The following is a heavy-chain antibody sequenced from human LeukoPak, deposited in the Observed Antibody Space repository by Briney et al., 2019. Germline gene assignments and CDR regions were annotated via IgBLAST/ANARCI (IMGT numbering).Heavy chain of an antibody. D-gene: IGHD1-7*01. CDR1: GFTFSSYS. J-gene: IGHJ4*02. CDR3: ASMGASNVITGTTPFDY. Sequence: GGSLRLSCAASGFTFSSYSMNWVRQAPGKGLEWVSYISSSCSTIYYADSVKGRFTISRDNAKNSLYLQMNSLRAEDTAVYYCASMGASNVITGTTPFDYWGQGTLVTVSS. CDR2: ISSSCSTI. V-gene: IGHV3-48*04.